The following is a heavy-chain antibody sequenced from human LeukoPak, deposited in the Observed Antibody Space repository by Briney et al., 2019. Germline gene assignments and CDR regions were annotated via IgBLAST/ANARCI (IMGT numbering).Heavy chain of an antibody. V-gene: IGHV3-30*18. CDR1: GFTFSSYG. D-gene: IGHD1-26*01. CDR3: AKWVSGSSPDDY. CDR2: ISYDGSNK. J-gene: IGHJ4*02. Sequence: GGSLRLSCAASGFTFSSYGMHWVRQAPGKGLEWVAVISYDGSNKYYADSVKGRFTISRDNSKNTLYLQMNSLRAEDTAVYYCAKWVSGSSPDDYWGQGTLVTVSS.